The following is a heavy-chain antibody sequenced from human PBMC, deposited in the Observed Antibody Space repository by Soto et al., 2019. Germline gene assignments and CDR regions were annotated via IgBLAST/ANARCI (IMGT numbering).Heavy chain of an antibody. CDR2: IWYDGSNK. D-gene: IGHD3-3*01. V-gene: IGHV3-33*01. CDR1: GFTFSSYG. J-gene: IGHJ6*02. CDR3: ARDSAYYDFWSGYYTRYYYYGMDV. Sequence: QVQLVESGGGVVQPGRSLRLSCAASGFTFSSYGMHWVRQAPGKGLEWVAVIWYDGSNKYYADSVKGRVTISRDNSKNTLYLKLHSLRAEDRAVYYCARDSAYYDFWSGYYTRYYYYGMDVWGQGTTVTVSS.